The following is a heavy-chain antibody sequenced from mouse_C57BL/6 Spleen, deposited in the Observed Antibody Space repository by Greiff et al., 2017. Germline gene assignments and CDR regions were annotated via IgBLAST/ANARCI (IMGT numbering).Heavy chain of an antibody. J-gene: IGHJ1*03. D-gene: IGHD2-4*01. CDR3: ARSYDYDGADV. CDR2: IHPNSGST. Sequence: VQLQQPGAELVKPGASVKLSCKASGYTFTSYWMHWVKQRPGQGLEWIGKIHPNSGSTNYNEKFKSKATLTVDKSSSTAYMQLSSLTSEDSAVYYCARSYDYDGADVGGTGTTVTVSS. CDR1: GYTFTSYW. V-gene: IGHV1-64*01.